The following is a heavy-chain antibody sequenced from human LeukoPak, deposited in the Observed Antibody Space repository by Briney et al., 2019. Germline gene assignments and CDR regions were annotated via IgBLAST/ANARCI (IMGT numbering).Heavy chain of an antibody. D-gene: IGHD6-6*01. CDR2: IYYSGST. CDR1: GGSISSGDYY. CDR3: ARSLAARRYYYYYMDV. J-gene: IGHJ6*03. V-gene: IGHV4-30-4*01. Sequence: SETLSLTCTVSGGSISSGDYYWSWIRQPPGKGLEWIGYIYYSGSTYYNPSLKSRVTISVDTSKNQFSLKLSSVTAADTAVYYCARSLAARRYYYYYMDVWGKGTTVTVSS.